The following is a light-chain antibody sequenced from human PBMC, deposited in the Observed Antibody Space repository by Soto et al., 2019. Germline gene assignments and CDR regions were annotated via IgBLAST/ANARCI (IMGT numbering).Light chain of an antibody. CDR3: QQYDTLPLT. Sequence: DIQMTQSPSSLYASVGDRVTITCQASQDINKYLNWYQQKPGKAPKFLIYDASNLETGVPSRFSGSGSGTDFTFTISSLQPEDIATYYCQQYDTLPLTFGGGTKVEIK. CDR1: QDINKY. J-gene: IGKJ4*01. V-gene: IGKV1-33*01. CDR2: DAS.